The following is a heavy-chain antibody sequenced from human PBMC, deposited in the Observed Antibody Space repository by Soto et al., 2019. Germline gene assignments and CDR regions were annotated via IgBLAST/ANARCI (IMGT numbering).Heavy chain of an antibody. D-gene: IGHD2-21*02. CDR3: SKGPGDCLRSDGFDI. Sequence: EVQLVESGGGLVKPGGSLRLSCAASGFSFSRYRMNWVRLAPGKGLEWVSSISSRSGYIYYAESVKGRFTISRDNAKNSRFLQMSSLRADDTAVYYCSKGPGDCLRSDGFDIWGQGTRVTVSS. CDR2: ISSRSGYI. J-gene: IGHJ3*02. CDR1: GFSFSRYR. V-gene: IGHV3-21*01.